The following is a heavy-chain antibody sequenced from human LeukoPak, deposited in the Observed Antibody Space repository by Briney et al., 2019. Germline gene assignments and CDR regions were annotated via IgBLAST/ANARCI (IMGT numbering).Heavy chain of an antibody. CDR2: ISSSSSYI. V-gene: IGHV3-21*01. CDR1: GFTFSSYS. Sequence: PGGSLRLSCAACGFTFSSYSMKWVRQAGGKGGGWVSSISSSSSYIYYADSVKRRFTISRLNAKNSLDRQVNSLRAQGTTVYYCARFPGMTAVAFDIWGQGTMGTVS. CDR3: ARFPGMTAVAFDI. D-gene: IGHD2-2*01. J-gene: IGHJ3*02.